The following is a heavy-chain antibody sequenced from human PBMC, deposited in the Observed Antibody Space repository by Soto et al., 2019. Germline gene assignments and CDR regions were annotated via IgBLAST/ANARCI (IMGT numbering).Heavy chain of an antibody. V-gene: IGHV3-33*03. CDR1: GYNFRNYD. J-gene: IGHJ3*02. CDR2: IRFDGTDI. Sequence: PGGSLRLSCAASGYNFRNYDMNWVRQAPGRGLEWLAGIRFDGTDIYYADSVNGRFIISRDNSENTLYIEMNSLRADDTAVYYCAKGGYSYGYGPHAFDMWGQGTMVTVSS. CDR3: AKGGYSYGYGPHAFDM. D-gene: IGHD5-18*01.